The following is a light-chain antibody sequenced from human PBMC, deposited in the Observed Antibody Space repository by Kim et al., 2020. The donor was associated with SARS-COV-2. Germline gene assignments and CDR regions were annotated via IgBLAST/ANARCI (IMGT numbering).Light chain of an antibody. CDR3: QAWDSSSYV. Sequence: GDKYACWYQQKPGQSPVLVIYQDSKRPSGIPERFSGSNSGNIATLTISGTQAMDEADYYCQAWDSSSYVFGTGTKVTVL. CDR1: GDKY. CDR2: QDS. V-gene: IGLV3-1*01. J-gene: IGLJ1*01.